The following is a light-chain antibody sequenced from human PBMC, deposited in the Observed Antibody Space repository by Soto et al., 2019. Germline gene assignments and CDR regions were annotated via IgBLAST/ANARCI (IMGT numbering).Light chain of an antibody. CDR3: QQYHNWPPKYT. CDR1: QSISTN. V-gene: IGKV3-15*01. J-gene: IGKJ2*01. CDR2: GAS. Sequence: EMRMTQSPATLSVSPGERVTLSCTASQSISTNLAWYQQKPGQAPRLLIYGASTRATGIPARFSGSGSGTEFTLTISSLKSEDFAVYYCQQYHNWPPKYTFGQGTKVEIK.